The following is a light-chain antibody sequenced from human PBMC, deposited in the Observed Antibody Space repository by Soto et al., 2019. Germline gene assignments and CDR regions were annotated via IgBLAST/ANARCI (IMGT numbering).Light chain of an antibody. CDR3: SSWTSSTTQV. V-gene: IGLV2-14*01. J-gene: IGLJ2*01. CDR2: EVN. CDR1: SSDVGGYNF. Sequence: QSALTQPASVSGSPGQSITISCTGTSSDVGGYNFVSWYQQHPGKAPKLMIFEVNNRPPGVSNRFSGSKSGNTGSLTISGLQAEDEADYYCSSWTSSTTQVLGGGTKLTVL.